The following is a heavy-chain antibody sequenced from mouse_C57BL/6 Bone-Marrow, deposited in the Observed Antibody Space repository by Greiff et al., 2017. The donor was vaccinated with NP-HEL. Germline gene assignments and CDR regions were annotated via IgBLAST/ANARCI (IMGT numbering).Heavy chain of an antibody. J-gene: IGHJ1*03. Sequence: EVKLMESGGGLVQSGRSLRLSCATSGFTFSDFYMEWVRQAPGKGLEWIAASRNKANDYTTEYSASVKGRFIVSRDTSQSILYLQMNALRAEDTAIYYCARDALYERYFDVWGTGTTVTVSS. CDR3: ARDALYERYFDV. D-gene: IGHD1-1*01. CDR2: SRNKANDYTT. V-gene: IGHV7-1*01. CDR1: GFTFSDFY.